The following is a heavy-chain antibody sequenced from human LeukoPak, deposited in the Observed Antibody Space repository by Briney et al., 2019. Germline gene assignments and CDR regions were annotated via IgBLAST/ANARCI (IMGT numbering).Heavy chain of an antibody. Sequence: GGSLRLSCAASGFTFSSYSMNWVRQAPGKGLEWVSSISSSSSYIYYADSVKGRFTVSRDNAKNSLYLQMNSLRAEDTAVYYCARGATYAYYQDYWGQGTLVTVSS. CDR2: ISSSSSYI. CDR1: GFTFSSYS. D-gene: IGHD1-26*01. CDR3: ARGATYAYYQDY. J-gene: IGHJ4*02. V-gene: IGHV3-21*01.